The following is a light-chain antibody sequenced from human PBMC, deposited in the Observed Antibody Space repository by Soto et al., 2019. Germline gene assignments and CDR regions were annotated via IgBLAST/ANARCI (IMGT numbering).Light chain of an antibody. CDR3: AAWDDSLNGLL. CDR2: SDN. CDR1: NSNIGAGYD. J-gene: IGLJ3*02. V-gene: IGLV1-40*01. Sequence: QSVLTQPPSVSGAPGQRVTISCTGSNSNIGAGYDVHWYQHLPGTAPKLLVYSDNRRPSGVPDRFSGSKSGTSASLAISGLQSEDEAEYYCAAWDDSLNGLLFGGGTKLTVL.